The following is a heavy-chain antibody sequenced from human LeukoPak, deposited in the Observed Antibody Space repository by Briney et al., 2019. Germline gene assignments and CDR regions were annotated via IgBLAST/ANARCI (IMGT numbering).Heavy chain of an antibody. CDR1: GYTFTGYY. Sequence: ASVKVSCKASGYTFTGYYMHWVRQAPGQGLEWMGWINPNSGGTNYAQKFQGRVTMTRDTSISTAYMELSRLRSDDTAVYYCARVSHGAAGDIFDYWGQGTLVTASS. CDR2: INPNSGGT. CDR3: ARVSHGAAGDIFDY. V-gene: IGHV1-2*02. J-gene: IGHJ4*02. D-gene: IGHD6-13*01.